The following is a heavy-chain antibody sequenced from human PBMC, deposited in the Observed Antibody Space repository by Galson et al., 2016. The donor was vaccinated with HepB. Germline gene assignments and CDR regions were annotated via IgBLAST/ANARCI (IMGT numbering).Heavy chain of an antibody. D-gene: IGHD2/OR15-2a*01. CDR1: GYSITSGSY. J-gene: IGHJ6*02. CDR3: AKGWGTESTEPYFYAGMDV. Sequence: SETLSLTCAVSGYSITSGSYWAWIRQPPGKGLEWIGSTYYTGSTYYNPSLESRVTLSVDMAKNQIFLQLSSVAAADAAVYYCAKGWGTESTEPYFYAGMDVWGQGTTVTVSS. CDR2: TYYTGST. V-gene: IGHV4-38-2*01.